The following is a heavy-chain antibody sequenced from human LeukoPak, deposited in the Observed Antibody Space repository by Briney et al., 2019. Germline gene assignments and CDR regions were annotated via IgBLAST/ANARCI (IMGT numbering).Heavy chain of an antibody. Sequence: PSQTLSLTCTVSGGSISSGDYYWSWIRQPPGKGLEWIGYIYYSGSTNYNPSLKSRVTISVDTSKNQFSLKLSSVTAADTAVYYCARNVRGVTENWFDPWGQGTLVTVSS. CDR1: GGSISSGDYY. CDR2: IYYSGST. V-gene: IGHV4-61*08. J-gene: IGHJ5*02. D-gene: IGHD3-10*01. CDR3: ARNVRGVTENWFDP.